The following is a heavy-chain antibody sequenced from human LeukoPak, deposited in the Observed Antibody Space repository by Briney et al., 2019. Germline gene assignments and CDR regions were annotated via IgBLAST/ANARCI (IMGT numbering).Heavy chain of an antibody. CDR3: VRVALYYYGSEGYFFFEH. Sequence: GGTLRLSCAASGFTFSSYGMSWVRQAPGKGLEWVSAISGSGGSTYYADSVKGRFTISRDNSKNTLYLQMNTLRVEDTAIYYCVRVALYYYGSEGYFFFEHWGQGTPVTASS. D-gene: IGHD3-10*01. CDR2: ISGSGGST. J-gene: IGHJ4*02. CDR1: GFTFSSYG. V-gene: IGHV3-23*01.